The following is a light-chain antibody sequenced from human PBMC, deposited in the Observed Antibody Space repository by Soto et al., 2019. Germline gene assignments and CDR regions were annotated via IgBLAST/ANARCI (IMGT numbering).Light chain of an antibody. V-gene: IGKV3D-20*02. CDR2: GAS. CDR3: QQRDSWPIT. CDR1: QSVSSSY. Sequence: EIVLTQSPGTLSLSPGERATLSCRASQSVSSSYLAWYQQKPGQAPRLLIYGASSRATGIPDRFSGSGSGTEFTLTINSLEPDDFAVYYCQQRDSWPITFGQRTRLDIK. J-gene: IGKJ5*01.